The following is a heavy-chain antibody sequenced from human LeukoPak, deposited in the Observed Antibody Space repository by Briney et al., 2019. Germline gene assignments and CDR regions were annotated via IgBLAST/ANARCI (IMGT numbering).Heavy chain of an antibody. CDR2: FDPEDGET. V-gene: IGHV1-24*01. J-gene: IGHJ4*02. CDR3: ARDRAPVTMIVVVSQGFDY. CDR1: GYTLTELS. Sequence: ASVKVSCKVSGYTLTELSMHWVRQAPGKGLEWMGGFDPEDGETIYAQKFQGRVTMTEDTSTDTAYMELSSLRSEDTAVYYCARDRAPVTMIVVVSQGFDYWGQGTLVTVSS. D-gene: IGHD3-22*01.